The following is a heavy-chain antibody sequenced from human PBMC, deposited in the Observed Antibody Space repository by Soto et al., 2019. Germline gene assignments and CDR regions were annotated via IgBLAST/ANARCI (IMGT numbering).Heavy chain of an antibody. Sequence: QVQLQESGPGLVKPSQTLSLTCTVSGGSISSGGYYWSWIRQHPGKGLEWIGYIFYSGSTYYNPSLKXXVXISXDTSKNQFSLKLSSVTAADTAVYYCARAPGDYFDYWGQGTLVTVSS. CDR2: IFYSGST. V-gene: IGHV4-31*01. J-gene: IGHJ4*02. CDR3: ARAPGDYFDY. CDR1: GGSISSGGYY.